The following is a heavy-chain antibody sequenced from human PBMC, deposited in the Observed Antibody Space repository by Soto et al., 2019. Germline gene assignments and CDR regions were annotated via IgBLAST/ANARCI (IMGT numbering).Heavy chain of an antibody. Sequence: SETLSLTCTVSGGSISSYYWSWIRQHPGKGLEWIGYIYYSGSTYYNPSLKSRVTISVDTSKNQFSLKLSSVTAADTAVYYCARVGDSSSSGYYYYGMDVWGKGTTVTVSS. CDR2: IYYSGST. V-gene: IGHV4-59*06. CDR1: GGSISSYY. J-gene: IGHJ6*04. CDR3: ARVGDSSSSGYYYYGMDV. D-gene: IGHD6-6*01.